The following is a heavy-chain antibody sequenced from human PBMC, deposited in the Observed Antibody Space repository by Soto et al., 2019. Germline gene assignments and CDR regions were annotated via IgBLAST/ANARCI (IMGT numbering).Heavy chain of an antibody. J-gene: IGHJ6*02. CDR3: ARPSYSSLGYYGMDV. CDR1: GYSFTSYW. D-gene: IGHD3-22*01. CDR2: IYPGDSDT. Sequence: RGESLKISCKASGYSFTSYWIGWVRQMPGKGLEWMGIIYPGDSDTRYSPSFEGQVTISADKSITTAYLQWSSLKASDTAMYYCARPSYSSLGYYGMDVWGQGTMVTVAS. V-gene: IGHV5-51*01.